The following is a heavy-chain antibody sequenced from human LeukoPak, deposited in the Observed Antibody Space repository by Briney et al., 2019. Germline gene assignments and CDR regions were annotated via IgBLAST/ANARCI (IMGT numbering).Heavy chain of an antibody. V-gene: IGHV3-20*01. D-gene: IGHD3-22*01. J-gene: IGHJ6*02. CDR2: INWNGGST. CDR3: ARDLMLYYDSSDDYYGMDV. Sequence: PGGSLRLSCAASGFTFSSYAMSWVRQAPGKGLEWVSGINWNGGSTGYADSVKGRFTISRDNAKNSLYLQMNSLRAEDTALYHCARDLMLYYDSSDDYYGMDVWGQGTTVTVSS. CDR1: GFTFSSYA.